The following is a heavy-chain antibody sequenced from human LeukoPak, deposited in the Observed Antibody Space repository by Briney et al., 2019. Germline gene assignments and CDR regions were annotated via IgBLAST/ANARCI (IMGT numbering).Heavy chain of an antibody. Sequence: GSLRLSCAASGFTFSDYYLSWIRQAPGKGLGWVSYISSSGSTIHYADSVKGRFTISRDNAKNSLYLQMNSPRAEDTAVYYCARDVRYFDWLFDYWGQGTLVTVSS. CDR3: ARDVRYFDWLFDY. D-gene: IGHD3-9*01. CDR1: GFTFSDYY. J-gene: IGHJ4*02. V-gene: IGHV3-11*01. CDR2: ISSSGSTI.